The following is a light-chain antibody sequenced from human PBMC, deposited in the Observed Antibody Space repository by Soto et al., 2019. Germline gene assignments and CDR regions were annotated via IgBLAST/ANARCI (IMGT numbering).Light chain of an antibody. CDR2: DAS. V-gene: IGKV1-5*01. Sequence: DIQMTQSPSTLSASVGDRVTITCRASQSISSWLAWYQQKPGKAPKLLIYDASSLESGVPSRVRGSGSGTEYTLTISSLPPVHFSTYYCQQYKSYSWTFGQGASAEIK. J-gene: IGKJ1*01. CDR1: QSISSW. CDR3: QQYKSYSWT.